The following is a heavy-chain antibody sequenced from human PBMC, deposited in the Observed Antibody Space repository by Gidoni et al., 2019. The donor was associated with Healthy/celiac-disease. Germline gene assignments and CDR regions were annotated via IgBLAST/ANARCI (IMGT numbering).Heavy chain of an antibody. Sequence: QVQLVQSGAEVKKPGASVKVSCKESGYTFTSYYMHWVRQAPGQGLEWMGIINPSGGSTSYAQKFQGRVTMTRDTSTSTVYMELSSLRSEDTAVYYCARSGYYYDSSGYFDYWGQGTLVTVSS. CDR3: ARSGYYYDSSGYFDY. CDR1: GYTFTSYY. J-gene: IGHJ4*02. D-gene: IGHD3-22*01. CDR2: INPSGGST. V-gene: IGHV1-46*01.